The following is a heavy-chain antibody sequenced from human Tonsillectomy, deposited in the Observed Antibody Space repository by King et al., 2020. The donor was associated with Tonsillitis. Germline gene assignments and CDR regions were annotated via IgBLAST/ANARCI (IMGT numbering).Heavy chain of an antibody. CDR1: GFTFSSYA. V-gene: IGHV3-23*03. D-gene: IGHD4-17*01. J-gene: IGHJ4*02. Sequence: VQLVEFGGGLVQPGGSLRLSCAASGFTFSSYAMSWVRQAPGKGLEWVSVIYSDGSSTYYADSVKGRFTISRDNSKNTLSLQMNSLRAEDTAVYYCATTYGVPDFWGQGTLVTVSS. CDR2: IYSDGSST. CDR3: ATTYGVPDF.